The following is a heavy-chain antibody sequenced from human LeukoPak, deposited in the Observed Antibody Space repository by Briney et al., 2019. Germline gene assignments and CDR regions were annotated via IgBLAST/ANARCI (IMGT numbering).Heavy chain of an antibody. J-gene: IGHJ4*02. V-gene: IGHV5-51*01. CDR1: GYSFTSYW. D-gene: IGHD3-22*01. Sequence: GESLKISCKGSGYSFTSYWIGWVRQVPGKGLEWMGIIYPGDSETRYSPSFHGQVTISVDTSINTAYLQWGSLKASDTAIYYCARQGFHDNNAYYGDLGFWGQGTLVTVSS. CDR2: IYPGDSET. CDR3: ARQGFHDNNAYYGDLGF.